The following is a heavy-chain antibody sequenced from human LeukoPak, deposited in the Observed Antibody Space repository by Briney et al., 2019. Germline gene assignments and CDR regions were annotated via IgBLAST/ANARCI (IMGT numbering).Heavy chain of an antibody. Sequence: GGSLRLSCAASGFTFSSYGMHWVRQAPGKGLEWVAFIRYDGSNKYYADSVKGRFTISRDNSKNTLYLQMNSLRAEDTAVYYCATQPEQTLDYWRQGTLATASS. D-gene: IGHD1-14*01. J-gene: IGHJ4*02. CDR2: IRYDGSNK. CDR1: GFTFSSYG. V-gene: IGHV3-30*02. CDR3: ATQPEQTLDY.